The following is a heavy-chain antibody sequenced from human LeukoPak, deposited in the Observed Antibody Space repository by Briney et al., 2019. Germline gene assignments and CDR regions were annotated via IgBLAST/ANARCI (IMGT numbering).Heavy chain of an antibody. CDR2: IRYDGSNK. D-gene: IGHD6-6*01. V-gene: IGHV3-30*02. CDR1: GFTFSSYG. Sequence: GGSLRLSCAASGFTFSSYGMHWVRQAPGKGLEWVAFIRYDGSNKYYADSVKGRFTISRDNSKNTLYLQMNSLRAEDTAVYYCAREYQLGIIAARPYLDYWGQGTLVTVSS. J-gene: IGHJ4*02. CDR3: AREYQLGIIAARPYLDY.